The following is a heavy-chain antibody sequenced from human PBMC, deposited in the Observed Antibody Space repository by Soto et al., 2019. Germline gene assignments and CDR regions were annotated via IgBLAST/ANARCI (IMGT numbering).Heavy chain of an antibody. Sequence: PGGSLRFSCAASGFTFSSYAMSWVRQAPGKGLEWVSAISGSGGSTYYADSVKGRFTISRDNSKNTLYLQMNSLRAEDTAVYYCAKHSSGWYGQYFQHWGQGTLVTVSS. J-gene: IGHJ1*01. CDR1: GFTFSSYA. D-gene: IGHD6-19*01. CDR3: AKHSSGWYGQYFQH. V-gene: IGHV3-23*01. CDR2: ISGSGGST.